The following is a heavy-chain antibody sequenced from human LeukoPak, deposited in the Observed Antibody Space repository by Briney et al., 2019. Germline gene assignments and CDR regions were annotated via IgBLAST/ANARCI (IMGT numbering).Heavy chain of an antibody. CDR3: ARDTEYSSSSDY. J-gene: IGHJ4*02. CDR1: GGTFSSYA. CDR2: IIPIFGTA. D-gene: IGHD6-6*01. V-gene: IGHV1-69*13. Sequence: SVKVSCKASGGTFSSYAISWVRQAPGQGLEWMGGIIPIFGTANYAQKFQGRVTITADESTSTAYMELSSLRSEDTAVYYGARDTEYSSSSDYWGQGTLVTVSS.